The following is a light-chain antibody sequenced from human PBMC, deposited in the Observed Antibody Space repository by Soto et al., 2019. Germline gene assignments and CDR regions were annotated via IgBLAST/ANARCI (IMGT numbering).Light chain of an antibody. Sequence: EIVLTQYPATLSVSLVEGDTLCYRASQSVSSNLAWYQQKPGQAPRLLIYGASTRATGIPARFSGSGSGTDFTLTISSLQPEDFAVCYCQQYNNWPPTFGQGTKVDIK. V-gene: IGKV3-15*01. CDR1: QSVSSN. J-gene: IGKJ1*01. CDR3: QQYNNWPPT. CDR2: GAS.